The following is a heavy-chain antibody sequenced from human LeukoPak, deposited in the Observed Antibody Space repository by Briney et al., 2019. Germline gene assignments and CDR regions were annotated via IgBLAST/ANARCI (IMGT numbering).Heavy chain of an antibody. CDR2: LYNGGST. V-gene: IGHV3-66*01. D-gene: IGHD1/OR15-1a*01. Sequence: PGGSLRLSCAASGXTVSPKYISWLRQAPGKGLEWVSVLYNGGSTFYADSVKARFTISRGNSKNTLYLQMNSLKAEDTAVYYCATTRGEQGYDYWGQGTLVTVSS. CDR3: ATTRGEQGYDY. J-gene: IGHJ4*02. CDR1: GXTVSPKY.